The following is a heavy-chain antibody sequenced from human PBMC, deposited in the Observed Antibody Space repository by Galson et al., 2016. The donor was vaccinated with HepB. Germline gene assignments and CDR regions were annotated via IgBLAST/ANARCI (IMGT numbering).Heavy chain of an antibody. V-gene: IGHV3-30*03. Sequence: SLRLSCAASGFTFSTYGMHWVRQAPGKGLEWVALISYDGKSESYADSVKGRVTISRDNSKNTLYLQMHSLRGEDTAVYYCARDYSRSGPMYSYYYMDVWGKGTTVTVSS. CDR1: GFTFSTYG. D-gene: IGHD6-13*01. CDR2: ISYDGKSE. J-gene: IGHJ6*03. CDR3: ARDYSRSGPMYSYYYMDV.